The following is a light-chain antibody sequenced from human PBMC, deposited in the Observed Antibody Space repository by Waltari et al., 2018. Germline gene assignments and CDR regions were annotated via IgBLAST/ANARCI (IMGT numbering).Light chain of an antibody. Sequence: EIVLTQSPATLSLSPGESVTLSCRASQSVSRHLAWYQQRPGQAPRLLIYDAPNRAPGIPARFSGSGSGTDFTLTISSLEPEDFAVYYCQQRSTWPSLTFGGGTKVGIK. CDR3: QQRSTWPSLT. V-gene: IGKV3-11*01. J-gene: IGKJ4*01. CDR1: QSVSRH. CDR2: DAP.